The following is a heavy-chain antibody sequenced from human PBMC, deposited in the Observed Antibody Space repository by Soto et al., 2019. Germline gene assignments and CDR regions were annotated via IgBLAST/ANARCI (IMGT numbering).Heavy chain of an antibody. Sequence: QVQLVQSGAEVKKPGASVKVSCKASGYTFTSYGISWVRQAPGQGLEWMGWISAYNGNTNYAQKLQGRVTMTTDTSTSTAYMELRSLRSDDTAVYCCARDDIVVVPAANYYYYYGMDVWGQGTTVTVSS. V-gene: IGHV1-18*01. CDR3: ARDDIVVVPAANYYYYYGMDV. J-gene: IGHJ6*02. CDR2: ISAYNGNT. CDR1: GYTFTSYG. D-gene: IGHD2-2*01.